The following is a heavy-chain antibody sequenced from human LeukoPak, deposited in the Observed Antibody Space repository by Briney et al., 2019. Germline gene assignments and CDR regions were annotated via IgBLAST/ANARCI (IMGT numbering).Heavy chain of an antibody. CDR1: GFTFSSNW. D-gene: IGHD1-26*01. CDR3: VRDLGGRSGH. J-gene: IGHJ4*02. Sequence: GGSLRLSCAASGFTFSSNWMHWVRQAPGKGLVWVSRINGDGSTTNYADSVKGRSTIFRDNAKNTLYLQINSLRAEDTAVYYCVRDLGGRSGHWGQGTLVTVSS. CDR2: INGDGSTT. V-gene: IGHV3-74*01.